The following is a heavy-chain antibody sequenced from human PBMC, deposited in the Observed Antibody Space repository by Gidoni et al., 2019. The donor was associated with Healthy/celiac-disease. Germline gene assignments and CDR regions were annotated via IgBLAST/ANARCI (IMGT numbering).Heavy chain of an antibody. CDR2: INHSGST. V-gene: IGHV4-34*01. CDR1: GGSFSGYY. J-gene: IGHJ4*02. D-gene: IGHD3-10*01. CDR3: ARVLPHYGSGSYPNY. Sequence: QVQLQQWGAGLLKPSETLSLTCAVYGGSFSGYYWSWIRQPPGKGLEWIGEINHSGSTNYNPSLKSRVTISVDTSKNQFSLKLSSVTAADTAVYYCARVLPHYGSGSYPNYWGQGTLVTVSS.